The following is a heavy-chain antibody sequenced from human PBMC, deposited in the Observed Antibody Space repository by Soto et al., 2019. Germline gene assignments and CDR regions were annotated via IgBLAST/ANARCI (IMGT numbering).Heavy chain of an antibody. J-gene: IGHJ4*02. CDR1: GGSISSSSYY. CDR2: IYYSGST. D-gene: IGHD3-3*01. CDR3: ARHAQRITIDAK. Sequence: SETLSLTCTVSGGSISSSSYYWGWIRQPPGKGLEWIGSIYYSGSTYYNPSLKSRVTISVDTSKNQFSLKLSSVTAADTAVYYCARHAQRITIDAKWGQGTLVTVSS. V-gene: IGHV4-39*01.